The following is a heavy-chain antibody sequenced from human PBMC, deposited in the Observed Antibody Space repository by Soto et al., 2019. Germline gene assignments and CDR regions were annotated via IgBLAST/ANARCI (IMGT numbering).Heavy chain of an antibody. J-gene: IGHJ6*03. Sequence: GGSLRLSCAASGFTFSNAWMSWVRQAPGKGLEWVGRIKSKTDGGTTDYAAPVKGRFTISRDDSKNTLYLQMNSLKTEDTAVYYCTTAALRPPLEWLLYGDYYMDVWGKGTTVTVSS. D-gene: IGHD3-3*01. CDR3: TTAALRPPLEWLLYGDYYMDV. CDR1: GFTFSNAW. V-gene: IGHV3-15*01. CDR2: IKSKTDGGTT.